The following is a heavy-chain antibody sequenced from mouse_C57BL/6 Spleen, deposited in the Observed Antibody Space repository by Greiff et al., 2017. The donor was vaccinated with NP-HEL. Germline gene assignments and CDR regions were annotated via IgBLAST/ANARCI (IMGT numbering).Heavy chain of an antibody. D-gene: IGHD1-1*01. CDR3: ARGYYGSSYRGY. CDR2: IDPSDSYT. J-gene: IGHJ2*01. Sequence: QVQLQQPGAELVRPGTSVKLSCKASGYTFTSYWMPWVKQSPGQGLEWIGVIDPSDSYTNYNQKFKGKATLTVDTSSSTAYMQLSSLTSEDSAVYYCARGYYGSSYRGYWGQGTTLTVSS. CDR1: GYTFTSYW. V-gene: IGHV1-59*01.